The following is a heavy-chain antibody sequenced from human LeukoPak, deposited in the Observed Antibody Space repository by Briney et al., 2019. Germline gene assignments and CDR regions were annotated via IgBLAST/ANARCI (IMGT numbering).Heavy chain of an antibody. CDR2: ISSSGSTI. J-gene: IGHJ6*03. V-gene: IGHV3-48*03. D-gene: IGHD6-19*01. CDR1: GFTFSSYE. Sequence: HPGGSLRLSCAASGFTFSSYEMNWVRQAPGKGLEWVSYISSSGSTIYYADSEKGRFTISRDNAKNSLYLQMKSLRAEDTAVYYCARDGAVRGYYYYYMDVWGKGTTVTISS. CDR3: ARDGAVRGYYYYYMDV.